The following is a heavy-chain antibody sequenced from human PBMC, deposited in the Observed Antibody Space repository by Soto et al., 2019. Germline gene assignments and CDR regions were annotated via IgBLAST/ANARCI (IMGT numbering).Heavy chain of an antibody. J-gene: IGHJ5*01. V-gene: IGHV4-34*01. CDR2: INHSGNT. CDR1: GGSFSGYY. Sequence: SETLSLTCAVCGGSFSGYYWSWIRQTPGKGLEWIGEINHSGNTNYKSSLKSRLTVSVDTSKNQFSLNLRSVTAADTAVFYCARAITVAGTRRFDSWGQGTLVTVSS. CDR3: ARAITVAGTRRFDS. D-gene: IGHD6-19*01.